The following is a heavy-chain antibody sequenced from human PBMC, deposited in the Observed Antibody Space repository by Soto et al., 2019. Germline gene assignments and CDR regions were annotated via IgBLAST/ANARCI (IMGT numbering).Heavy chain of an antibody. J-gene: IGHJ5*02. V-gene: IGHV2-5*02. CDR2: IYWDEDK. Sequence: QITLTESGPPLVQPTQTLRLTCSFSGFSLTTRGLGVAWFRQPPGKALEWLAVIYWDEDKRYSPLLKTRLTVAKYTSKNQVVLSMTNMNHGDTGNFYCAHTDLHLRNSFCPWGQGIHVTVSS. CDR1: GFSLTTRGLG. CDR3: AHTDLHLRNSFCP. D-gene: IGHD2-21*02.